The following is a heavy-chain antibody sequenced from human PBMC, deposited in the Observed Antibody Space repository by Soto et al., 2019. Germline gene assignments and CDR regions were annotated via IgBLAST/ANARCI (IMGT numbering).Heavy chain of an antibody. V-gene: IGHV3-33*01. Sequence: QVQLVESGGGVVQPGRSLRLSCAASGFTFSSYGMHWVRQAPGKGLEWVAVIWYDGSNKYYADSVKGRFTISRDNSKNPLNLQMNSLRAEDTAVYYCARERRHSDGYWATYYYYGMDVWGQGTTVTVSS. D-gene: IGHD5-18*01. CDR2: IWYDGSNK. J-gene: IGHJ6*02. CDR1: GFTFSSYG. CDR3: ARERRHSDGYWATYYYYGMDV.